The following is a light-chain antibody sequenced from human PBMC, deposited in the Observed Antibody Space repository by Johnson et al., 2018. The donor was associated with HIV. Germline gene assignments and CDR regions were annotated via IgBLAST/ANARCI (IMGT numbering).Light chain of an antibody. CDR2: ENI. J-gene: IGLJ1*01. V-gene: IGLV1-51*02. CDR1: SSNIGKNY. Sequence: QSVLTQPPSVSAAPGQKVTISCSGGSSNIGKNYVSWYQQLPGTAPKLLIYENIKRPSGIPDRFSGSKSGTSATLGITGLQTGAEADYYCGTWDSSLSAYVFGTGTKVTVL. CDR3: GTWDSSLSAYV.